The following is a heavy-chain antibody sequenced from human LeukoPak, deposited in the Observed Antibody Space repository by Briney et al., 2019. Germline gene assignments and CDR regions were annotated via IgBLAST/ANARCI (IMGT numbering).Heavy chain of an antibody. CDR2: IIPILGIA. CDR1: GGTFSSYT. Sequence: SVKVSCKASGGTFSSYTISWVRQAPGQGVEGMGRIIPILGIANYAQKFQGRVTITADKSRSRAYMELSSLRSEATSVYYCAQTHYDFWSGYYTVWFDPWGQGTLVTVSS. D-gene: IGHD3-3*01. CDR3: AQTHYDFWSGYYTVWFDP. V-gene: IGHV1-69*02. J-gene: IGHJ5*02.